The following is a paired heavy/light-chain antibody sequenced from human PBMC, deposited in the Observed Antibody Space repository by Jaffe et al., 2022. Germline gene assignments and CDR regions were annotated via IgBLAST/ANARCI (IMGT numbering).Heavy chain of an antibody. CDR3: TTDLRCSGGSCYSGIRSYYYYMDV. CDR2: IKSKTDGGTT. CDR1: GFTFSNAW. V-gene: IGHV3-15*01. Sequence: EVQLVESGGGLVKPGGSLRLSCAASGFTFSNAWMSWVRQAPGKGLEWVGRIKSKTDGGTTDYAAPVKGRFTISRDDSKNTLYLQMNSLKTEDTAVYYCTTDLRCSGGSCYSGIRSYYYYMDVWGKGTTVTVSS. J-gene: IGHJ6*03. D-gene: IGHD2-15*01.
Light chain of an antibody. J-gene: IGKJ1*01. CDR1: QSVSSY. V-gene: IGKV3-11*01. CDR2: DAS. CDR3: QQRSNWPPWT. Sequence: EIVLTQSPATLSLSPGERATLSCRASQSVSSYLAWYQQKPGQAPRLLIYDASNRATGIPARFSGSGSGTDFTLTISSLEPEDFAVYYCQQRSNWPPWTFGQGTKVEIK.